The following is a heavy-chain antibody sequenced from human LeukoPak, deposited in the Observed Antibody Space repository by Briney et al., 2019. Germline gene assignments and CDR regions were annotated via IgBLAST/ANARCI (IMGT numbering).Heavy chain of an antibody. CDR3: ARERIAVAGTEWYFDL. Sequence: ASVKVSCKASGYTFTGYYMHWVRQAPGQGLEWMGWINTNTGNPTYAQGFTGRFVFSLDTSVSTAYLQISSLKAEDTAVYYCARERIAVAGTEWYFDLWGRGTLVTVSS. J-gene: IGHJ2*01. CDR2: INTNTGNP. CDR1: GYTFTGYY. D-gene: IGHD6-19*01. V-gene: IGHV7-4-1*02.